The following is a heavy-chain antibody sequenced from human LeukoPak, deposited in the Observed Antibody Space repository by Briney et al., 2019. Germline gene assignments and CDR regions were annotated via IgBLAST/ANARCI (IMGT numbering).Heavy chain of an antibody. Sequence: SETLSLTCTVSGGSISSSSYYWGWIRQPPGKGLEWIGSIYYSGSTYYNPSLRSRVTISVDTSKNQFSLKLSSVTAADTAVYYCARRLTGTTLQGVHYWGQGTLVTVSS. J-gene: IGHJ4*02. D-gene: IGHD1-7*01. CDR3: ARRLTGTTLQGVHY. V-gene: IGHV4-39*01. CDR1: GGSISSSSYY. CDR2: IYYSGST.